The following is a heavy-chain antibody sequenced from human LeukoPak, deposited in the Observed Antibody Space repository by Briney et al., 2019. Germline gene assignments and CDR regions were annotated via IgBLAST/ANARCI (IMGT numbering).Heavy chain of an antibody. V-gene: IGHV4-4*07. J-gene: IGHJ4*02. CDR1: GGSISSYY. D-gene: IGHD3-22*01. CDR2: IYTSGST. Sequence: PSETLSLTCTVSGGSISSYYWSWIRQPAGKGLERIGRIYTSGSTNYNPSLKSRVTMSVDTSKNQFSLKLSSVTAADTAVYYCARGPPVRYDSSGSDTALDYWGQGTLDTVSS. CDR3: ARGPPVRYDSSGSDTALDY.